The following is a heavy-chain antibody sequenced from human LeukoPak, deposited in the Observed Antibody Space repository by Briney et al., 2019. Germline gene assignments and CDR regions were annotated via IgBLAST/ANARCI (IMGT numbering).Heavy chain of an antibody. CDR2: IIPIFGTA. Sequence: GASVKVSCKASGGTFSSYAISWVRQAPGQGLEWMGGIIPIFGTANYAQKFQGRVTITTDESTSTAYMELSSLRSGDTAVYYCARGGSSTHNWFDPWGQGTLVTVSS. CDR3: ARGGSSTHNWFDP. J-gene: IGHJ5*02. CDR1: GGTFSSYA. D-gene: IGHD3-16*01. V-gene: IGHV1-69*05.